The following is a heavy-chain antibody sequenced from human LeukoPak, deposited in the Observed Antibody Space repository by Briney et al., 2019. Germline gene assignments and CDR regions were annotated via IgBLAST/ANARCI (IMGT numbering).Heavy chain of an antibody. Sequence: PSETLSLTCTVSGGSISSRSYYWGWIRQPPGKGLEWIGSIYYSGSTYYNPSLKSRVTISVDTSKNQFSLKLSSVTAADTAGYYCAKFTGGGAAFDIWGQGTMVTVSS. CDR2: IYYSGST. D-gene: IGHD1-26*01. CDR3: AKFTGGGAAFDI. CDR1: GGSISSRSYY. J-gene: IGHJ3*02. V-gene: IGHV4-39*01.